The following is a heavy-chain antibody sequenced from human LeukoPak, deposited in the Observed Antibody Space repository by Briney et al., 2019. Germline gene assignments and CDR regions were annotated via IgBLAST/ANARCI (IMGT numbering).Heavy chain of an antibody. D-gene: IGHD2-15*01. CDR2: IYYSGST. CDR1: GGSISSYY. CDR3: ARDDCSGGSCYLPSGYFDL. Sequence: PSETLSLTCTVSGGSISSYYWSWIRQPPGKGLEWIGYIYYSGSTNYNPSLKSRVTISVDTFKNQFSLKLSSVTAADTAVYYCARDDCSGGSCYLPSGYFDLWGRGTLVTVSS. J-gene: IGHJ2*01. V-gene: IGHV4-59*01.